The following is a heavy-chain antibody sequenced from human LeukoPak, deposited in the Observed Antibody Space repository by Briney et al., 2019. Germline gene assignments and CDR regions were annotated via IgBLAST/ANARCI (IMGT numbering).Heavy chain of an antibody. CDR3: ARAPRPYGAGYMDV. CDR1: GFTVSGNY. CDR2: IYSGGTT. V-gene: IGHV3-53*01. J-gene: IGHJ6*03. Sequence: PGGSLRLSCAVSGFTVSGNYMSWVRQAPGKGLEWVSLIYSGGTTYYADCVKGRFTISRDNSKNTLYLQMNSLRAEDTAVYYCARAPRPYGAGYMDVWGKGTTVTISS. D-gene: IGHD4-17*01.